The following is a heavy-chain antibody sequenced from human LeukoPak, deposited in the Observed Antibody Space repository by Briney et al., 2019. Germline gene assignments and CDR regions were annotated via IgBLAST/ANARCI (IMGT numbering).Heavy chain of an antibody. Sequence: SSETLSLTCTVSGASISSYYWSWIWQPPGKGLEWIGYIYYSGSTNYNPALKSRVTISEDTSKDQISLKLSSVTAADTAVYYCARVRGYYDSSGYDYWGQGTQVTVSS. J-gene: IGHJ4*02. D-gene: IGHD3-22*01. CDR3: ARVRGYYDSSGYDY. CDR1: GASISSYY. CDR2: IYYSGST. V-gene: IGHV4-59*01.